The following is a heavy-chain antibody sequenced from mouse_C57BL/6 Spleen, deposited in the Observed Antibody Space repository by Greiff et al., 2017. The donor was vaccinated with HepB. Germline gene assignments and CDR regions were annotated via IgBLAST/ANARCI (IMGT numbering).Heavy chain of an antibody. CDR2: FYPGSGST. Sequence: VQLQQSGAELVKPGASVKLSCKASGYTFTEYTIHWVKQRSGQGLEWIGWFYPGSGSTKYNEKFKGKATLTADKSSSTAYMQLNSLTSEDSAVYFCARGDDGYYGGYWGQGTTLTVSS. D-gene: IGHD2-3*01. CDR3: ARGDDGYYGGY. J-gene: IGHJ2*01. CDR1: GYTFTEYT. V-gene: IGHV1-62-2*01.